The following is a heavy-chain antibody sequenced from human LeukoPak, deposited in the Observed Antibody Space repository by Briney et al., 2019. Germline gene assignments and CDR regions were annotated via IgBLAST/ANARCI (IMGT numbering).Heavy chain of an antibody. CDR1: GFTFNNAW. CDR3: TTALYDTAFDI. J-gene: IGHJ3*02. Sequence: GGSLRLSCAASGFTFNNAWMSWVRQAPGKGLEWVGHIKSKTDGGTTDYAAPVKGRFTISRDDSENTLYLQMNSLKTEDTAVYYCTTALYDTAFDIWGQGTMVTVSS. V-gene: IGHV3-15*01. CDR2: IKSKTDGGTT. D-gene: IGHD3-22*01.